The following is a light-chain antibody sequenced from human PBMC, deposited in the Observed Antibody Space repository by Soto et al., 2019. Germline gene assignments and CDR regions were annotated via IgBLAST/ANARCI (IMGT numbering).Light chain of an antibody. CDR2: GAS. V-gene: IGKV3-15*01. J-gene: IGKJ1*01. CDR1: QSVSSSY. CDR3: QQYNNWPPWT. Sequence: EIVLTQSPATLSVSPGERATLSCRASQSVSSSYLAWYQQKPGQAPRLLIYGASTRATGIPARFSGSGSGTEFTLTISSLQSEDFAVYYCQQYNNWPPWTFGQGTKVDIK.